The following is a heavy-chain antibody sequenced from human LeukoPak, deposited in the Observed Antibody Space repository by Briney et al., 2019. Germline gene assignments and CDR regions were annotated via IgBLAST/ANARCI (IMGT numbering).Heavy chain of an antibody. V-gene: IGHV3-53*04. CDR3: ARVGSGYTYVYGAPYYFDS. J-gene: IGHJ4*02. Sequence: GGSLRLSCAASGXTVSINHMSWVPQAPGKGVESVFLLFSGGNTYYADSVKGRFTISRHNSGNTLYLQMNSLRAEDTAVYYCARVGSGYTYVYGAPYYFDSWGQGTLVTVSS. CDR2: LFSGGNT. D-gene: IGHD5-18*01. CDR1: GXTVSINH.